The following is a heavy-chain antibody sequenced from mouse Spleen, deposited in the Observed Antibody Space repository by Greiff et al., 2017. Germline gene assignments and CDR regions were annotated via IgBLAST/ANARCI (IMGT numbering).Heavy chain of an antibody. CDR1: GLNFTRYS. CDR2: IYPSDSET. Sequence: QVPLQQPGAELVRPGSLVQLSCQASGLNFTRYSLDWVQARPGQGLEWIGNIYPSDSETHYNQKFKDKATLTVDKSSSTAYMQLSSLTSEDSAVYYCAREDYRGWYFDVWGTGTTVTVSS. D-gene: IGHD2-4*01. J-gene: IGHJ1*03. V-gene: IGHV1-61*01. CDR3: AREDYRGWYFDV.